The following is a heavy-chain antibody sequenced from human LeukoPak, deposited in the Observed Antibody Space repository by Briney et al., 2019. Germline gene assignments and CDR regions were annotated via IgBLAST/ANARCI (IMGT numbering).Heavy chain of an antibody. CDR1: GYTFTSYD. D-gene: IGHD6-13*01. J-gene: IGHJ5*02. CDR2: MNPNSGNT. V-gene: IGHV1-8*03. Sequence: ASVKVSCKASGYTFTSYDINWVRQATGQGLEWMGWMNPNSGNTGYAQKFQGRVTITRDTSASTAYMELSSLRSEDTAVYYCARDRVAAAGTWFDPWGQGTLVTVSS. CDR3: ARDRVAAAGTWFDP.